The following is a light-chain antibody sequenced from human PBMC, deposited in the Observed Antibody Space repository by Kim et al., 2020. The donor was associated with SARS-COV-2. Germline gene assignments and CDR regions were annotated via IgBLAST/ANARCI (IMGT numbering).Light chain of an antibody. V-gene: IGKV4-1*01. Sequence: DIVMTQSPDSLAVSLGERATLNCKSSQTVLYNSNNKNYLAWYQQKPGQAPKLLIYWASIRESGVSDRFSGSGSETDFTLTISSLQAEDVAVYYCQQSYSTLPSFGQGTKLEI. J-gene: IGKJ2*03. CDR3: QQSYSTLPS. CDR1: QTVLYNSNNKNY. CDR2: WAS.